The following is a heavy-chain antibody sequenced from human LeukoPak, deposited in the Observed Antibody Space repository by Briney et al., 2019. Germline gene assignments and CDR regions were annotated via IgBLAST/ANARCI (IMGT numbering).Heavy chain of an antibody. D-gene: IGHD6-19*01. CDR3: AKHLEVAAVVAGAPTWDY. J-gene: IGHJ4*02. Sequence: GGSLRLSCAVSGFTFSTFAMHSVRQAPGKGLEWVALISHEGSRQSYADSVNGRFSISRDNSKNTLYLQMNSLGGEDTAVYFCAKHLEVAAVVAGAPTWDYWGQGALVTVSS. CDR1: GFTFSTFA. V-gene: IGHV3-30*18. CDR2: ISHEGSRQ.